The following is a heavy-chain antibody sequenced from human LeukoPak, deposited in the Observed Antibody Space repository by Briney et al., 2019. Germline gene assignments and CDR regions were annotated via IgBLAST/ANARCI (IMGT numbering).Heavy chain of an antibody. D-gene: IGHD3-10*01. CDR1: GGSINSGDNS. CDR2: IYHSATT. J-gene: IGHJ4*02. Sequence: PSETLSLTCAVSGGSINSGDNSWNWIRLPPGRGLEWIGYIYHSATTLYNPSLKSRVTISVDRSRNQFSLRPTSVTAADSAVYYCARAPGYYGSGSPYLDSWGQGALVTVSS. CDR3: ARAPGYYGSGSPYLDS. V-gene: IGHV4-30-2*01.